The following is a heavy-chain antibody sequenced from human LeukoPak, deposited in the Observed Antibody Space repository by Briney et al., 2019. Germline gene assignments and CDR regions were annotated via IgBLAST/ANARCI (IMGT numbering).Heavy chain of an antibody. V-gene: IGHV3-48*01. D-gene: IGHD5-24*01. CDR3: ARDRLQLQS. J-gene: IGHJ5*02. Sequence: GMSLRLSCAASGFPFSSYGMHWVRQAPGKGLEWVSYISSSSSTIYYADSVKGRFTISRDNAKNSLYLQMNSLRAEDTAVYYCARDRLQLQSWGQGTLVTVSS. CDR1: GFPFSSYG. CDR2: ISSSSSTI.